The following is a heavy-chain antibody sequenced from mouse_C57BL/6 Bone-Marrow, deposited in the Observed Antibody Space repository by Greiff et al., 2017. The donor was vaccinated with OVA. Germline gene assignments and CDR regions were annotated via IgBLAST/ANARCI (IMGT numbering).Heavy chain of an antibody. D-gene: IGHD1-1*01. CDR3: ARDDYYGSSYVGWFAY. V-gene: IGHV3-6*01. CDR1: GYSITSGYY. J-gene: IGHJ3*01. Sequence: EVQLQQSGPGLVKPSQSLSLTCSVTGYSITSGYYWTWIRQFPGNKLEWMGYISYDGSNNYNPSLKNRISITRDTSKNQFFLKLNSVTTEDTATYYCARDDYYGSSYVGWFAYWGQGTLVTVSA. CDR2: ISYDGSN.